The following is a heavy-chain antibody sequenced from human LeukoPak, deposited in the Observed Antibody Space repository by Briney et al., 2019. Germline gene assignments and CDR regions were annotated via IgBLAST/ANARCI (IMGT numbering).Heavy chain of an antibody. CDR1: GGSVSSASYY. D-gene: IGHD5-18*01. CDR3: AREVAQGRYSNFDY. Sequence: SETLSLTCTVSGGSVSSASYYWNWIRQPPGKGLEWIGYIYYTGNTNYNPSLKSRVTMSVDTSKNQFSLKLSSVTAADTAVYYCAREVAQGRYSNFDYWGQGTLVTVSS. V-gene: IGHV4-61*01. J-gene: IGHJ4*02. CDR2: IYYTGNT.